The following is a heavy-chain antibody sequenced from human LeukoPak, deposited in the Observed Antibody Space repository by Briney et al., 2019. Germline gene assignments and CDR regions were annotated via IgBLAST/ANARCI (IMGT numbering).Heavy chain of an antibody. Sequence: GGSLRLSCAASGFTFSAYGMHWVRQTPDKGLEWVAVLWYDGTNKYYADSVRGRFTTSRDTSENTLSLQIISRRAADKAVYYCARGVFDVWSGYRIDFWGQGKLITVSS. J-gene: IGHJ4*02. CDR1: GFTFSAYG. CDR3: ARGVFDVWSGYRIDF. CDR2: LWYDGTNK. V-gene: IGHV3-33*01. D-gene: IGHD3-3*01.